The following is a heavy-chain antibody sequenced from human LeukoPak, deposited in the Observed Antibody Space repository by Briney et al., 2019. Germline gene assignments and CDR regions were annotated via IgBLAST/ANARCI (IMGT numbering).Heavy chain of an antibody. D-gene: IGHD1-1*01. CDR2: ISYDGSNK. Sequence: PGGSLRLSCAASGFTFSNYGMHWVRQAPGKGLEWVAVISYDGSNKFYADSVKGRFTISRDNSKNTLYLQMNSLRAEDTAVYYCAKEARVREIDYWGQGTLVTVSS. V-gene: IGHV3-30*18. CDR3: AKEARVREIDY. CDR1: GFTFSNYG. J-gene: IGHJ4*02.